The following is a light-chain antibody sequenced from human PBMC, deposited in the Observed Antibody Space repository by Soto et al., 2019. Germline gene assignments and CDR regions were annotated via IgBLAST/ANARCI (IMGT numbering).Light chain of an antibody. V-gene: IGLV2-14*01. CDR3: SSYTSSSTIVV. CDR1: SSDVGGYNY. CDR2: DVS. Sequence: QSALTQPASVSGSPGQSITISCTGTSSDVGGYNYVSWYQQNPGKAPKLMIYDVSNRPSVVSNRFSGSKSGNTAYLTISGLQAEDEADYYGSSYTSSSTIVVFGGGTKLTVL. J-gene: IGLJ2*01.